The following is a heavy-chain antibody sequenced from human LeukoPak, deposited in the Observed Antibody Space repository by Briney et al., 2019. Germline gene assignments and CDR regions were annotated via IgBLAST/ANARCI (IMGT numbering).Heavy chain of an antibody. CDR3: ARVKPNYYDSSAYGTFDI. CDR2: INPSGGST. D-gene: IGHD3-22*01. V-gene: IGHV1-46*01. CDR1: GYTFTSYY. Sequence: ASVKVSCKASGYTFTSYYMHWVRQAPGQGLEWMGIINPSGGSTSYAQKFQGRVTMTRDTFTSTVYMELSSLRSEDTAVYYCARVKPNYYDSSAYGTFDIWGQGTMVTVSS. J-gene: IGHJ3*02.